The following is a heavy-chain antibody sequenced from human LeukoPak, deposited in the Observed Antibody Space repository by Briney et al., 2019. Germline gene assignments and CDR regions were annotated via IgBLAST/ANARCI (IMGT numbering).Heavy chain of an antibody. D-gene: IGHD3-10*01. CDR1: GFTFSDYY. J-gene: IGHJ3*02. Sequence: GGSLRLSCAASGFTFSDYYMSWIRQAPGKGLEWVSYISSSGSTIYYADSVKGRFTISRDNAKNSLYLQMNSLRAEDTAVYYCARDEAYYGSGGYYNPIDAFDIWGQGTMVTVSS. CDR2: ISSSGSTI. V-gene: IGHV3-11*01. CDR3: ARDEAYYGSGGYYNPIDAFDI.